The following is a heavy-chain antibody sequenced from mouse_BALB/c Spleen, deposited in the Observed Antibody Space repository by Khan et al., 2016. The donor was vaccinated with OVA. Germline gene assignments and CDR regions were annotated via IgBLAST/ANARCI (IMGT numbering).Heavy chain of an antibody. J-gene: IGHJ3*01. CDR1: GFSLSSYG. CDR2: IWGDGNT. CDR3: AKPERDDDGFTY. V-gene: IGHV2-3*01. Sequence: QVQLKQSGPGLVAPSQSLSITCTASGFSLSSYGVSWVRQPPGKGLEWLGVIWGDGNTNYHSALISRLSISKDNSKSHVFLKLNSLPTEDTATYYGAKPERDDDGFTYWGQGTLVTVSA. D-gene: IGHD2-14*01.